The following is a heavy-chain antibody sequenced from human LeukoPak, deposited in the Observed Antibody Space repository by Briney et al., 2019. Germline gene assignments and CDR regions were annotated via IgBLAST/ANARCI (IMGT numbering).Heavy chain of an antibody. D-gene: IGHD1-7*01. V-gene: IGHV5-51*01. Sequence: GESLKISCKDSGYRFTSSWIGRVRQMPGKGLEWKGVIYPADSDTRYSPSFEGQVTISADKSNSTAYLQWSSLKASDTAVYYCASRTATMGTAFDIWGQGTMVTVSS. CDR2: IYPADSDT. CDR1: GYRFTSSW. CDR3: ASRTATMGTAFDI. J-gene: IGHJ3*02.